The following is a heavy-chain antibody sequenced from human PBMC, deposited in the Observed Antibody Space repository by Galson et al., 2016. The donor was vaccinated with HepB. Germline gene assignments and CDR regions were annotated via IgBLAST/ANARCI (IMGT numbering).Heavy chain of an antibody. CDR3: AKDGGNYPPLGYFDP. Sequence: SETLSLTCSVSRGSVSSGNSYWSWIRQPPGKGLEWIGYIYYSGATKYNAALKSRVTISKDTSKNQFSLRLTSVTAADTAIYYCAKDGGNYPPLGYFDPWGQGTLVIVSS. CDR2: IYYSGAT. V-gene: IGHV4-61*01. J-gene: IGHJ5*02. CDR1: RGSVSSGNSY. D-gene: IGHD3-16*01.